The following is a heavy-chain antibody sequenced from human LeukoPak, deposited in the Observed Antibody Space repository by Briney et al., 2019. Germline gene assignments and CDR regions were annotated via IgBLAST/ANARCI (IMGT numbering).Heavy chain of an antibody. Sequence: PGRSLRLSCAASGVTFSSYGMHWVRQAPGKGLEWVAVIWYDGSNKYYADSVKGRFTISRDNSKNTLYLQMNSLRAEDTAVYYCAKDILAYCGGDCSGPFDYWGQGTLVTVSS. J-gene: IGHJ4*02. D-gene: IGHD2-21*02. CDR3: AKDILAYCGGDCSGPFDY. CDR2: IWYDGSNK. CDR1: GVTFSSYG. V-gene: IGHV3-33*06.